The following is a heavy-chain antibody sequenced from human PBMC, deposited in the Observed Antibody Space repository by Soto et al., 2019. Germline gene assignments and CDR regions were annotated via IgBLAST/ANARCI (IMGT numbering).Heavy chain of an antibody. CDR2: IYYSGST. V-gene: IGHV4-39*01. CDR3: ARARDGSGSYAIDY. Sequence: SETLSLTCTVSGGSISSGSYYWGWIRQPPGKGLEWIGSIYYSGSTYYNPSLKSRVTISVDTSKNQFSLKLSSVTAADTAVYYCARARDGSGSYAIDYWGKGTLVTVSS. D-gene: IGHD3-10*01. J-gene: IGHJ4*02. CDR1: GGSISSGSYY.